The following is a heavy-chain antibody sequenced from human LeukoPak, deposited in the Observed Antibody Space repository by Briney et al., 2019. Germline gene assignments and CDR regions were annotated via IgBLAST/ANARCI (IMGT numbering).Heavy chain of an antibody. CDR1: GGSISSGGYS. D-gene: IGHD6-13*01. V-gene: IGHV4-30-2*01. CDR3: ARHIAAAGPGDYFDY. CDR2: IYHSGST. Sequence: SQTLSLTCAVSGGSISSGGYSWSWIRQPPGKGLEWIGYIYHSGSTYYNPSLKSRVTISVDRSKNQFSLKLSSVTAADTAVYYCARHIAAAGPGDYFDYWGQGTLVTVSS. J-gene: IGHJ4*02.